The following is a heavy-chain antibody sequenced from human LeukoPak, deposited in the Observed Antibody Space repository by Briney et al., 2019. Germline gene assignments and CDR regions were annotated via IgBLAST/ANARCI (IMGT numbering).Heavy chain of an antibody. J-gene: IGHJ4*02. CDR1: GGTFSSYA. CDR3: ARVGGDNIRRGELLLMRCYFDN. V-gene: IGHV1-69*13. D-gene: IGHD3-10*01. CDR2: IIPLFGTT. Sequence: ASVKVSCKASGGTFSSYAISWVRQAPGRGLEWMGGIIPLFGTTTFAQRFQGRLTFTADASTSTVYMELNSLRYEDTAMYYCARVGGDNIRRGELLLMRCYFDNWGQGTLVTVSP.